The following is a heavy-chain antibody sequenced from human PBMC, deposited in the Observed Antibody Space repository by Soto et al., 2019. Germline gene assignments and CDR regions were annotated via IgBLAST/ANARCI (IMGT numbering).Heavy chain of an antibody. Sequence: PSETLSLTCTVSGGSISSSIYYGGWIRRPPGKGLEWIGSIFYSGSTYYNPSLKSRVTISVDTSKNQFSLKLSSVTAADTAVYYCARGRGGYCSSTSCYERRGTYNWFDPWGQGTLVTVSS. J-gene: IGHJ5*02. CDR3: ARGRGGYCSSTSCYERRGTYNWFDP. D-gene: IGHD2-2*01. CDR2: IFYSGST. CDR1: GGSISSSIYY. V-gene: IGHV4-39*01.